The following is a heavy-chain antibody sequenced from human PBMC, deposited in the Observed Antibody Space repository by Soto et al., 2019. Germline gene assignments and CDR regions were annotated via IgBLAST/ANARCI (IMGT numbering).Heavy chain of an antibody. CDR3: ARDRYFYDSAGYYRTHVS. CDR2: IFHSGIT. V-gene: IGHV4-59*01. Sequence: QVHLQESGPGLVKPSETLSLSCTISGGSFNNDYWTWIRQSPGKGLEWIGDIFHSGITDYNPSVKSRVSISIDKSRNHFSLKLTSVTAADTAVYYCARDRYFYDSAGYYRTHVSGGQGILVTFSS. D-gene: IGHD3-22*01. J-gene: IGHJ4*02. CDR1: GGSFNNDY.